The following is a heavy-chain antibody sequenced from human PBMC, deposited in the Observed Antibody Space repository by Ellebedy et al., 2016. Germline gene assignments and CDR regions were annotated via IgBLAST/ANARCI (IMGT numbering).Heavy chain of an antibody. Sequence: GGSLRLSCATSGFTFSSFAMNWVRQAPGKGLEWVSYISSSGDTIYYADSVKGRFTISRDNAKNSLFLQMNSLRAEDAAVYYCSRKYGGYYAIDYWGQGTLVTVSS. CDR1: GFTFSSFA. J-gene: IGHJ4*02. V-gene: IGHV3-48*03. D-gene: IGHD5-12*01. CDR2: ISSSGDTI. CDR3: SRKYGGYYAIDY.